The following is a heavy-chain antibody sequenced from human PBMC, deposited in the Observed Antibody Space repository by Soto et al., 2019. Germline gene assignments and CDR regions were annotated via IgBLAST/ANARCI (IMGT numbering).Heavy chain of an antibody. CDR2: TYYRSKWYN. J-gene: IGHJ6*02. CDR1: GGSVSSNSAA. Sequence: SQTLSLTCAISGGSVSSNSAAWNWIRQSPSRGLEWLGRTYYRSKWYNDYAVSVKSRITINPDTSKNQFSLQLNSVTPEDTAVYYCARDLQAVAGPNYYYGMDVWGQGTTVTVSS. D-gene: IGHD6-19*01. CDR3: ARDLQAVAGPNYYYGMDV. V-gene: IGHV6-1*01.